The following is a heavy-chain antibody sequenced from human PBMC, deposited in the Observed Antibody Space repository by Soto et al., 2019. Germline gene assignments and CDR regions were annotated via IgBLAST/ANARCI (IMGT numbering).Heavy chain of an antibody. D-gene: IGHD3-22*01. CDR2: IDPSDSQT. CDR1: GYSFAGYW. Sequence: GESLKISCKGSGYSFAGYWITWVRQKPGKGLEWMGRIDPSDSQTYYSPSFRGHVTISVTKSITTVFLQWSSLRASDTAMYYCARQIYDSDTGPNFQYYFDSWGQGTPVAVSS. J-gene: IGHJ4*02. V-gene: IGHV5-10-1*01. CDR3: ARQIYDSDTGPNFQYYFDS.